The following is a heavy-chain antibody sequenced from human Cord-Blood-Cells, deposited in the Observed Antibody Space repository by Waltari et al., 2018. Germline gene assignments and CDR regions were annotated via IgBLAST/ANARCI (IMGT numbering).Heavy chain of an antibody. D-gene: IGHD1-26*01. Sequence: QVQLQESGPGLVKPSETLSLTCAVSGYSISSGYYWGWIRQPPGKGLEWIGSIYHSGSTYYNPSLKSRVTISVDTSKNQFSLKLGSVTAADTAVYYCARTSGRSDYWGQGTLVTVSS. J-gene: IGHJ4*02. CDR2: IYHSGST. CDR1: GYSISSGYY. CDR3: ARTSGRSDY. V-gene: IGHV4-38-2*01.